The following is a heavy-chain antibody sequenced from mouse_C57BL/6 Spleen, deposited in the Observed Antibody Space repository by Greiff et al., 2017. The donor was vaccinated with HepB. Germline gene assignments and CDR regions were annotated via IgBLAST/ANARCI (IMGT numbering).Heavy chain of an antibody. D-gene: IGHD4-1*01. V-gene: IGHV5-12*01. Sequence: EVKLMESGGGLVQPGGSLKLSCAASGFTFSDYYMYWVRQTPEKRLEWVAYISNGGGSTYYPDTVKGRFTISRDNAKNTLYLQMSRLKSEDTAMYYCARRGANWENYFDYWGQGTTLTVSS. CDR1: GFTFSDYY. CDR2: ISNGGGST. CDR3: ARRGANWENYFDY. J-gene: IGHJ2*01.